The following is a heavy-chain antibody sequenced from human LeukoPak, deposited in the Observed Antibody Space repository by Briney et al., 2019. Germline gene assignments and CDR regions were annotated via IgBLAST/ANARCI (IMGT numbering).Heavy chain of an antibody. V-gene: IGHV3-21*01. Sequence: GGSLRLSCAASGFTVSSNYMSWVRQAPGKGLEWVSSISSSSSYIYYADSMKGRFTISRDNAKNSLYVQMNSLRAEDTAVYYCARFSNWNYREDYYYYGMDVWGQGTTVTVSS. CDR2: ISSSSSYI. J-gene: IGHJ6*02. CDR3: ARFSNWNYREDYYYYGMDV. D-gene: IGHD1-7*01. CDR1: GFTVSSNY.